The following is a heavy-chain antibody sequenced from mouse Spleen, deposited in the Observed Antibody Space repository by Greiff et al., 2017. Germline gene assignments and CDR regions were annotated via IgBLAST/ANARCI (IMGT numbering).Heavy chain of an antibody. J-gene: IGHJ2*01. CDR3: ARTFGDYPDY. V-gene: IGHV1-66*01. CDR2: IYPGSGNT. Sequence: VQLQQSGPELVKPGASVKISCKASGYSFTSYYIHWVKQRPGQGLEWIGWIYPGSGNTKYNEKFKGKATLTADTSSSTAYMQLSSLTSEDSAVYYCARTFGDYPDYWGQGTTLTVSS. CDR1: GYSFTSYY.